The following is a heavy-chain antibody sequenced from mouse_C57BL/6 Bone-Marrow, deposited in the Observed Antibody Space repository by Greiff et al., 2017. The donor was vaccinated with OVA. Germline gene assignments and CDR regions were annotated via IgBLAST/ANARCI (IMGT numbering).Heavy chain of an antibody. CDR3: ARAELGLDY. CDR2: INSDGSST. D-gene: IGHD4-1*01. J-gene: IGHJ2*01. CDR1: GFTFSDYY. Sequence: DVKLVESEGGLVQPGSSMKLSCTASGFTFSDYYMAWVRQVPEKGLEWVANINSDGSSTYYLDSLKSRFIISRDNAKNILYLQMSSLKSEDTATYYCARAELGLDYWGQGTTLTVSS. V-gene: IGHV5-16*01.